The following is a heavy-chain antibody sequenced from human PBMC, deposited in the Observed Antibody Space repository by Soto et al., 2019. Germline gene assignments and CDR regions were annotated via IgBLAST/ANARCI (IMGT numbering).Heavy chain of an antibody. D-gene: IGHD2-2*01. Sequence: GGSLRLSCAASVFSFSSYAMTWVRQAPGKGLEWVSSISKNGDDIYYADSVKGRFTVSRDNSKNTLYLQMSRLRAEDTAVYFCAKDKYQVFRYGMDVWGQGTTVTVS. V-gene: IGHV3-23*01. CDR2: ISKNGDDI. J-gene: IGHJ6*02. CDR1: VFSFSSYA. CDR3: AKDKYQVFRYGMDV.